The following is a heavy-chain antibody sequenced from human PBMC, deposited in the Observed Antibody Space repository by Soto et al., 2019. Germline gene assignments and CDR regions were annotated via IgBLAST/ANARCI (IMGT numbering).Heavy chain of an antibody. CDR3: ARGGSYSSSQSSDY. J-gene: IGHJ4*02. V-gene: IGHV1-18*04. Sequence: ASVKVSCKASGYTFTSYYMHWVRQAPGQGLEWMGWINANNGNTNYAQKLQGRVTMTTDTSTSTAYMELRSLRSDDTAVYYCARGGSYSSSQSSDYWGQGTLVTVSS. CDR2: INANNGNT. D-gene: IGHD6-6*01. CDR1: GYTFTSYY.